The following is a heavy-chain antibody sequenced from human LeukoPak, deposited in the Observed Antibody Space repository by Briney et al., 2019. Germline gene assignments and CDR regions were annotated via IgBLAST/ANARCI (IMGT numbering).Heavy chain of an antibody. CDR1: GSTLSSYW. D-gene: IGHD3-22*01. CDR2: IKQEGSEK. V-gene: IGHV3-7*01. J-gene: IGHJ4*02. Sequence: GGSLRLSCAASGSTLSSYWMSWVRQAPGKGLEWVANIKQEGSEKYYVDPVKGRFTISRDNAKNSLYLQMNSLRAEDTAVYYCARARNYYDSSGYFNFDYWGQGTLVTVSS. CDR3: ARARNYYDSSGYFNFDY.